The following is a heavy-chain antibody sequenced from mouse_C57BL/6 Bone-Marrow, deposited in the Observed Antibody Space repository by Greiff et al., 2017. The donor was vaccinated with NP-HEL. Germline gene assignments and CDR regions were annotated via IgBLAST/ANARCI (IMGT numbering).Heavy chain of an antibody. Sequence: EVQLVESEGGLVQPGSSMKLSCTASGFTFSDYYMAWVRQVPEKGLEWVANINYDGSSTYYLDSLKSRFIISRGNAKNILYLQMSSLKSEDTATYYCARGSWSYYAMDYWGQGTSVTVSS. D-gene: IGHD1-1*02. V-gene: IGHV5-16*01. CDR1: GFTFSDYY. CDR3: ARGSWSYYAMDY. CDR2: INYDGSST. J-gene: IGHJ4*01.